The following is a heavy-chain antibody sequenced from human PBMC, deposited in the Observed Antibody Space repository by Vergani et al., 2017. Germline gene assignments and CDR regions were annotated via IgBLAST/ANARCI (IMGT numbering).Heavy chain of an antibody. Sequence: EVQLLESGGDLVQPGGSLRLSCAASGFTFIMHAMSWVRQAPGKGLEWVSTLSASDRRTHYADSVKGRFTISRDNSKNTLFLHMNSLRPEDTAVYYGAKVGRSEVDGTFGACDSWGQGTMVTVSS. D-gene: IGHD6-19*01. V-gene: IGHV3-23*01. CDR2: LSASDRRT. CDR3: AKVGRSEVDGTFGACDS. J-gene: IGHJ3*02. CDR1: GFTFIMHA.